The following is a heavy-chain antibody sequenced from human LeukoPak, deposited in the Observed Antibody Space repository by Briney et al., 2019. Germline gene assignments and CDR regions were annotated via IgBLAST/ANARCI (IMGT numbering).Heavy chain of an antibody. CDR1: GYTFTSYY. CDR3: AREDTHWGEGGPNFDY. CDR2: INPSGGST. D-gene: IGHD3-10*01. Sequence: ASVKVSCKASGYTFTSYYMHWVRQAPGQGLEWMGIINPSGGSTSYAQKFQGRVTMTRGTSTSTVYMELSSLRSEDTAVYYCAREDTHWGEGGPNFDYWGQGALVTVSS. J-gene: IGHJ4*02. V-gene: IGHV1-46*01.